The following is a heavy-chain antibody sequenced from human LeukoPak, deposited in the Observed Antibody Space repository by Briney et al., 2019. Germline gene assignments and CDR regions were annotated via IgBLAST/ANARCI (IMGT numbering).Heavy chain of an antibody. J-gene: IGHJ4*02. CDR3: AKDALAYCGGDCYWGFDY. V-gene: IGHV3-33*06. Sequence: QSGGSLRLSCAASGFTFSSYGMHWVRQAPGKGLEWVAVIWYDGSNKYYADSVKGRFTISGDNSKNTLYLQMNSLRAEDTAVYYCAKDALAYCGGDCYWGFDYWGQGTLVTVSS. CDR1: GFTFSSYG. CDR2: IWYDGSNK. D-gene: IGHD2-21*02.